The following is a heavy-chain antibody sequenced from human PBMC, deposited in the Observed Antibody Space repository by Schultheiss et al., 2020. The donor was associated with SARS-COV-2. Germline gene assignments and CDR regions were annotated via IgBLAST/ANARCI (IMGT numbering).Heavy chain of an antibody. D-gene: IGHD3-10*01. CDR3: ARDWGYYYGSGSPSELYGMDV. J-gene: IGHJ6*02. CDR2: ISSNGGST. CDR1: GFTFSSYW. V-gene: IGHV3-64D*09. Sequence: GGSLRLSCAASGFTFSSYWMHWVRQAPGKGLEWVSAISSNGGSTYYADSVKGRFTISRDNSKNTLYLQMSSLRAEDTAVYYCARDWGYYYGSGSPSELYGMDVWGQGTTVTVSS.